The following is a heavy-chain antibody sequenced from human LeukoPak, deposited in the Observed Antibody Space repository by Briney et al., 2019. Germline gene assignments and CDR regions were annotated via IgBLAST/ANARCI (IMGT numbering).Heavy chain of an antibody. J-gene: IGHJ3*02. CDR3: ARYRSDDFGAFDI. CDR1: GFTFSNYE. Sequence: GGSLRLSCAASGFTFSNYEMNWVRQAPGKGLEWVSYISSSGSTLYYADSVKGRFTISRDNAKYSLYLQMNSLRAEDTAVYYCARYRSDDFGAFDIWGQGTMVTVSS. V-gene: IGHV3-48*03. CDR2: ISSSGSTL. D-gene: IGHD4/OR15-4a*01.